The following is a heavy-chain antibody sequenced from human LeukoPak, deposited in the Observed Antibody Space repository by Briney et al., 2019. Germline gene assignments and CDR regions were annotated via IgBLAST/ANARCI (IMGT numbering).Heavy chain of an antibody. CDR1: GFTFSSYS. J-gene: IGHJ3*02. V-gene: IGHV3-48*04. CDR2: ISSSSTI. Sequence: GGSLRLSCAASGFTFSSYSMNWVRQAPGKGLEWVSYISSSSTIYYADSVKGRFTISRDNAKNSLYLQMNSLRVEDTAVYYCARVFRPSLTVFIIRGAFDIWGQGTMVTVSS. D-gene: IGHD3-3*01. CDR3: ARVFRPSLTVFIIRGAFDI.